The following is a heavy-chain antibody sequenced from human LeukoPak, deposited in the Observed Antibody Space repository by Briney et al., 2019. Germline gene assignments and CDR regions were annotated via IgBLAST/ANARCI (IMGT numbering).Heavy chain of an antibody. CDR2: ISGNGGST. D-gene: IGHD6-6*01. CDR1: GGSISSFY. V-gene: IGHV3-23*01. CDR3: ARGILREIEYSSSAGDY. J-gene: IGHJ4*02. Sequence: ETLSLTCTVSGGSISSFYWSWIRQAPGKGLEWVSAISGNGGSTYYADSVKGRFTISRDNSKNTLYLQIDSLRAEDTAVYYCARGILREIEYSSSAGDYWGQGTLVTVSS.